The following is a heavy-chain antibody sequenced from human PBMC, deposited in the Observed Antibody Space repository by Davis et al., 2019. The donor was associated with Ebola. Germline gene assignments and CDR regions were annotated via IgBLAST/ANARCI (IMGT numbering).Heavy chain of an antibody. J-gene: IGHJ2*01. CDR2: LIPIFGTP. Sequence: AASVKVSCKAAGGTLRTHGISWVRQAPGQGLEWMGGLIPIFGTPNYAQKFQGRVTIIADESTSTVYMELSSLRSEDTAVYYCARDSSYYDILTGYYKGDRYFDLWGRGTLVTVSS. V-gene: IGHV1-69*13. CDR1: GGTLRTHG. CDR3: ARDSSYYDILTGYYKGDRYFDL. D-gene: IGHD3-9*01.